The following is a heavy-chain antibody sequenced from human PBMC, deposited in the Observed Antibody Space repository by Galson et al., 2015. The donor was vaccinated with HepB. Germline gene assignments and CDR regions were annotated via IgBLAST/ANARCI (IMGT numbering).Heavy chain of an antibody. Sequence: VKVSCKASGYTFTNYGISWVRQVPGHGLEWMGWISAYNGNTIYAQRLQGRVTMTTDTSTSTVSMELRSLRSDDTAVYYCARYYGDFVKDNFDYWGQGTLVTVSS. CDR3: ARYYGDFVKDNFDY. V-gene: IGHV1-18*01. J-gene: IGHJ4*02. CDR2: ISAYNGNT. CDR1: GYTFTNYG. D-gene: IGHD4-17*01.